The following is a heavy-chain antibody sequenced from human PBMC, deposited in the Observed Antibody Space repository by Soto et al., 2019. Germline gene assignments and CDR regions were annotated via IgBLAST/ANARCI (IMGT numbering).Heavy chain of an antibody. D-gene: IGHD2-2*01. CDR1: GGTFSSYA. V-gene: IGHV1-69*13. J-gene: IGHJ6*02. CDR2: IIPIFGTA. CDR3: ARWCSSTSCFNDSYGMDV. Sequence: SVKVSCKASGGTFSSYAISWVRQAPGQGLEWMGGIIPIFGTANYAQKFQGRVTITADESTRTAYMELSSLRSEDTAVYYCARWCSSTSCFNDSYGMDVWGQGTTVTVS.